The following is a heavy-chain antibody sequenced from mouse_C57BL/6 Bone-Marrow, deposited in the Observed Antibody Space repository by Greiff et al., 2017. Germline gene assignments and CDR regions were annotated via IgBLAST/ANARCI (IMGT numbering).Heavy chain of an antibody. CDR1: GFTFSDYY. J-gene: IGHJ3*01. D-gene: IGHD4-1*01. CDR3: ARPANWAWFAY. Sequence: EVQVVESGGGLVQPGGSLKLSCAASGFTFSDYYMYWVRQTPEKRLEWVAYISNGGGSTYYPDTVKGRFTISRDNAKNTLYLQMSRLKSEDTAMYYCARPANWAWFAYWGQGTLVTVSA. CDR2: ISNGGGST. V-gene: IGHV5-12*01.